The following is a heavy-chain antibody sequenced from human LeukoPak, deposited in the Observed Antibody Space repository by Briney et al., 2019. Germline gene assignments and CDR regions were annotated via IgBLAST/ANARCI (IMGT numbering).Heavy chain of an antibody. Sequence: PSETLSLTCTVSGYSISSGYYWGWIRQPPGKGLEWIGSIYHSGSTYYNPSLKSRVTISVDTSKNQFSLKLSSVTAADTAVYYCARVTTGYRFDWFDPWGQGTLVTVSS. J-gene: IGHJ5*02. CDR3: ARVTTGYRFDWFDP. CDR1: GYSISSGYY. CDR2: IYHSGST. V-gene: IGHV4-38-2*02. D-gene: IGHD6-13*01.